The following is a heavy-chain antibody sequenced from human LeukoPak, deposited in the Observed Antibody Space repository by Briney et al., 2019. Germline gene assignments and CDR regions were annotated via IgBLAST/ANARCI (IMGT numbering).Heavy chain of an antibody. D-gene: IGHD5-12*01. J-gene: IGHJ4*02. V-gene: IGHV1-18*04. CDR1: GYTFTSYG. Sequence: ASVKVSCKASGYTFTSYGISWVRQAPGQGLEWMGWISAYNGNTNYAQKLQGRVTMTTDTSTSTAYMERRSLRSDDTAVYYCARVVVVEATITYFDYWGQGTLVTVSS. CDR2: ISAYNGNT. CDR3: ARVVVVEATITYFDY.